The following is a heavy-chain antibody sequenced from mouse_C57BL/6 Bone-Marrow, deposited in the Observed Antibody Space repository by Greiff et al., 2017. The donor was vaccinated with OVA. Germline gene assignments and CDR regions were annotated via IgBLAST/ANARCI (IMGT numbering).Heavy chain of an antibody. J-gene: IGHJ4*01. CDR3: ARWVRITTVEAYAMDY. D-gene: IGHD1-1*01. CDR2: IYPGSGST. CDR1: GYTFTSYW. V-gene: IGHV1-55*01. Sequence: QVQLQQSGAELVKPGASVKMSCKASGYTFTSYWITWVKQRPGQGLEWIGDIYPGSGSTNYNEKFKSKATLTVDTSSSTAYMQLSSLTSEDSAVYYCARWVRITTVEAYAMDYWGQGTSVTVSS.